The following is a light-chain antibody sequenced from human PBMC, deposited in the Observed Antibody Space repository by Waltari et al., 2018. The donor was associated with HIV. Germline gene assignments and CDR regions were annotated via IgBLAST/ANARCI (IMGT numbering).Light chain of an antibody. Sequence: EIVLTQSPGTLSLSPGERATLSCRASQSVSNNFLAWYQQKPGQAPRLLMYHVSSRATGIPDRFSGGGSGTDFTLTISRLEPEDFAVYYCQQFGTSPPLTFGGGTKVEIK. CDR1: QSVSNNF. J-gene: IGKJ4*01. V-gene: IGKV3-20*01. CDR3: QQFGTSPPLT. CDR2: HVS.